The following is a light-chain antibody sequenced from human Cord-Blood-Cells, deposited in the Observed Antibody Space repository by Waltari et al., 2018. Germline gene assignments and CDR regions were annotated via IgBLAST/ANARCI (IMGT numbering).Light chain of an antibody. J-gene: IGKJ5*01. V-gene: IGKV4-1*01. CDR2: WAS. CDR3: QQYYSTPIT. Sequence: DIVMTQSPDSLAVSVAERATINCKSSHRVLYSSNNKNYLAWYQQKPGQRPKVISDWASTRESGVPDRFSGSGSGTDFTLTISSLQAEDVAVYYCQQYYSTPITFGQGTRLEIK. CDR1: HRVLYSSNNKNY.